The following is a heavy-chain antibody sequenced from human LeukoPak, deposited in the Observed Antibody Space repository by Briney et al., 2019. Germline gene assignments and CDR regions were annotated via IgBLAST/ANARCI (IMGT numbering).Heavy chain of an antibody. Sequence: GGSLRLSCAASGFTFSSYAMHWVRQAPGKGLEWVAVISYDGSNKYYADSVKGRFTISRDNSKNTLYLQMNSLRAEDTAVYYCAGLELPRRATLDSWGQGTLVTVSS. CDR2: ISYDGSNK. CDR1: GFTFSSYA. V-gene: IGHV3-30-3*01. CDR3: AGLELPRRATLDS. J-gene: IGHJ4*02. D-gene: IGHD1-7*01.